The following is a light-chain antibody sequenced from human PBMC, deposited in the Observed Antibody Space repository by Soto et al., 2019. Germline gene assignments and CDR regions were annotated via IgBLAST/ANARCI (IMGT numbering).Light chain of an antibody. CDR1: SSDVGGYNY. Sequence: SARTQPASVSESPGQSITISCNGTSSDVGGYNYVSWYQHHPGKAPKLMIFDVSNRPSGVSNRFSGSKSGNTASLTISGLQPEDEADYYCSSYTTSNTRQIVFGTGTKVTVL. V-gene: IGLV2-14*03. J-gene: IGLJ1*01. CDR3: SSYTTSNTRQIV. CDR2: DVS.